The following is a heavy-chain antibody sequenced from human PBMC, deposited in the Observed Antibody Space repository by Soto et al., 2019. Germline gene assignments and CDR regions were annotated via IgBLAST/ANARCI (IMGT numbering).Heavy chain of an antibody. CDR3: ARGSLTIFGVVICDY. J-gene: IGHJ4*02. V-gene: IGHV4-39*01. CDR1: GGSISSSSYY. CDR2: IYYSGST. Sequence: PSETLSLTCTVSGGSISSSSYYWGWIRQPPGKGLEWIGSIYYSGSTYYNPSLKSRVTISVDTSKNQFSLKLSSVTAADTAVYYCARGSLTIFGVVICDYWGQGTLVTVSS. D-gene: IGHD3-3*01.